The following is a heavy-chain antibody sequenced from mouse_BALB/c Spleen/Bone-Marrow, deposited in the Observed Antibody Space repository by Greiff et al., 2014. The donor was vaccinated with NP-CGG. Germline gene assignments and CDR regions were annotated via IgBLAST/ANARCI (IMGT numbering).Heavy chain of an antibody. J-gene: IGHJ3*01. V-gene: IGHV1-7*01. D-gene: IGHD2-14*01. CDR2: INPSTGYT. CDR3: ARYYRYDGFAY. CDR1: GYTFTSYW. Sequence: LEESGAELAKPGASVKMSCKASGYTFTSYWMHWVKQRPGQGLEWIGYINPSTGYTEYNQKFKDKATLTADKSSSTAYMQRSSLTSEDSAVYYCARYYRYDGFAYWGQGTLVTVSA.